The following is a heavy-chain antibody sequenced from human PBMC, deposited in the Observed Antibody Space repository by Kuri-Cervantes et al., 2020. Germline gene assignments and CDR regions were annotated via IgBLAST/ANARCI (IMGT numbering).Heavy chain of an antibody. Sequence: ETLSLTCAASGFTFSSYSMNWVRQAPGKGLEWVSSISSSSSYIYYADSVKGRFTISRDNAKNSLYLQMNSLRAEDTAVYYCAKTPSITGDYWGQGTLVTVSS. V-gene: IGHV3-21*01. CDR1: GFTFSSYS. D-gene: IGHD3-10*01. CDR2: ISSSSSYI. J-gene: IGHJ4*02. CDR3: AKTPSITGDY.